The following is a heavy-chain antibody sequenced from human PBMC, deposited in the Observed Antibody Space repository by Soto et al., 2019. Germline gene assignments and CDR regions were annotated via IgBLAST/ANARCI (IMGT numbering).Heavy chain of an antibody. CDR2: CRVRNGDT. Sequence: QVQLVQSGAEVKEPGDSVKVSCRASGYIFTSNDITWVRQAPGQGIEWMGWCRVRNGDTHYAPKFRGRVTVTSNTSTSTAYMELRRLRSDDTAVYYCARESRTWVDGVIGPGDYWGQGTLVTVSS. J-gene: IGHJ4*02. D-gene: IGHD3-10*01. V-gene: IGHV1-18*01. CDR1: GYIFTSND. CDR3: ARESRTWVDGVIGPGDY.